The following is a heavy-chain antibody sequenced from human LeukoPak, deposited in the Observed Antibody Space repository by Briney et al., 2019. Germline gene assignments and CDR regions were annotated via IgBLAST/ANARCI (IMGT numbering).Heavy chain of an antibody. J-gene: IGHJ4*02. V-gene: IGHV1-8*03. D-gene: IGHD3-3*01. CDR2: MNPNSGNT. CDR1: GYTFTSYD. CDR3: ARVGHYDFWSGYSPFDY. Sequence: ASVNVSCKASGYTFTSYDINWVRQATGQGLEWMGWMNPNSGNTGYAQKFQGRVTITRNTSISTAYMELSSLRSEDTAVYYCARVGHYDFWSGYSPFDYWGQGTLVTVSS.